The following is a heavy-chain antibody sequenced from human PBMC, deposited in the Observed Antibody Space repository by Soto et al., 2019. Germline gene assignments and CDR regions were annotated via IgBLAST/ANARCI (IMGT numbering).Heavy chain of an antibody. D-gene: IGHD3-16*01. Sequence: SETLSLTCTVSGGSVSSGGYYWNWIRQPPGRGLEWIGYMYDSGSADYNSSLKSRVTISVDRSKNQVFLRGSSVTAADTAVYYCARKGPRLEEGFDYWGQGILVTVSS. CDR2: MYDSGSA. V-gene: IGHV4-61*08. J-gene: IGHJ4*02. CDR3: ARKGPRLEEGFDY. CDR1: GGSVSSGGYY.